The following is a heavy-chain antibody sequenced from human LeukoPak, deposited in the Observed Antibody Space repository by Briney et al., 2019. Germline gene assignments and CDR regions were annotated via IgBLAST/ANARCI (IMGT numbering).Heavy chain of an antibody. CDR1: GFTFSSYS. Sequence: GGSLRLSCAASGFTFSSYSMNWVRQAPGKGLEWVSSISSSSSYIYYADSVKGRFTISRDNAKNSLYLQMNSLRAEDTAVYYCAKKMGGVAGSFDYWGQGTLVTVSS. V-gene: IGHV3-21*01. CDR3: AKKMGGVAGSFDY. D-gene: IGHD6-19*01. CDR2: ISSSSSYI. J-gene: IGHJ4*02.